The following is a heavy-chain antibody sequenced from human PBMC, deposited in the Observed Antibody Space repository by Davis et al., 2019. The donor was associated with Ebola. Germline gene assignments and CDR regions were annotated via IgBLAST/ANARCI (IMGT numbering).Heavy chain of an antibody. J-gene: IGHJ4*02. CDR3: AKDWEGTWELGL. Sequence: GESLKISCAASGFAYSRYWMTWVRQAPGKGLVWVARMNEDGSRTDYAASVRGRFTISRDNAKNSLYLQMNSLRAEDTAVYYCAKDWEGTWELGLWGQGTLVTVSS. CDR2: MNEDGSRT. D-gene: IGHD1-26*01. CDR1: GFAYSRYW. V-gene: IGHV3-74*01.